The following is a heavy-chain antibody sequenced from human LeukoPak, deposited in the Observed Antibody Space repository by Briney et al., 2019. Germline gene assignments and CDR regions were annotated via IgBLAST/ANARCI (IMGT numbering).Heavy chain of an antibody. CDR1: GLTFSTFV. CDR2: IGESGGNT. CDR3: AKGRLRELNDC. Sequence: GGSLRLSCAASGLTFSTFVMTWVRQGPGKGLKWVSSIGESGGNTYYADSVKGRFTISRDNSKNTLYLQMNSLRDEDTAVYYCAKGRLRELNDCWGQGTLVTVSS. V-gene: IGHV3-23*01. J-gene: IGHJ4*02. D-gene: IGHD1-7*01.